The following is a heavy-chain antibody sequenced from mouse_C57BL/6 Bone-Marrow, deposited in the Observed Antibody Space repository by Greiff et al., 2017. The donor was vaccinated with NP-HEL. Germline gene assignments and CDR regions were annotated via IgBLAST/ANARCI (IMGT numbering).Heavy chain of an antibody. CDR3: ANLWPKTSWYFDV. CDR1: GYTFTSYW. V-gene: IGHV1-55*01. D-gene: IGHD1-1*02. CDR2: IYPGSGST. Sequence: QVQLQQPGAELVKPGASVKMSCKASGYTFTSYWITWVKQRPGQGLEWIGDIYPGSGSTNYNEKFKSKAKLTVETSSRTAYMQLSSLTSEDSAVYYCANLWPKTSWYFDVWGTGTTVTVSS. J-gene: IGHJ1*03.